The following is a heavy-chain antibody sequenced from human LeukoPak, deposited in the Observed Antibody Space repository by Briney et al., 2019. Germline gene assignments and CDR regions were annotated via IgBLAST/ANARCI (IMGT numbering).Heavy chain of an antibody. CDR2: IIPIFGTA. D-gene: IGHD1-1*01. Sequence: ASVKVSCKASGGTFSSYAISWVRQAPGQGLEWMGRIIPIFGTANYAQKFQGRVTITTDESTSTAYMELSSLRSDDTAVYYCAREWGTTTPSNDYYYYYMDVWGKGTTVTVSS. V-gene: IGHV1-69*05. CDR1: GGTFSSYA. J-gene: IGHJ6*03. CDR3: AREWGTTTPSNDYYYYYMDV.